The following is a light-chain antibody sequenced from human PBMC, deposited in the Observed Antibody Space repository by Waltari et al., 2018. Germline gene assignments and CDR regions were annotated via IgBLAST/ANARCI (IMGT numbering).Light chain of an antibody. J-gene: IGKJ5*01. Sequence: EIVMTQSPATLSVSPGERATLSCRASQSVSSDLAWYQQKPGQAPRLLFYGASTRATGIPARFSGSGSGTDFTLSISSLQSEDFALYYCQQYNDWPKITFGQGTRLESK. CDR2: GAS. CDR1: QSVSSD. CDR3: QQYNDWPKIT. V-gene: IGKV3-15*01.